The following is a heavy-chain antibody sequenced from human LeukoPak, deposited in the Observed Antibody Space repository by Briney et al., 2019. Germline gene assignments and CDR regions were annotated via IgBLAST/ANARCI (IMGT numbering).Heavy chain of an antibody. Sequence: GASVKVSCKASGYTFTSYYMHWVRQAPGQGLEWMGIINPSGGSTSYAQKFQGRVTMTRDTSTSTVYMELRSLRSDDSAVYYCARDKAIAAPADLDVFDIWGQGTMVTVSS. CDR1: GYTFTSYY. J-gene: IGHJ3*02. CDR2: INPSGGST. CDR3: ARDKAIAAPADLDVFDI. V-gene: IGHV1-46*01. D-gene: IGHD6-13*01.